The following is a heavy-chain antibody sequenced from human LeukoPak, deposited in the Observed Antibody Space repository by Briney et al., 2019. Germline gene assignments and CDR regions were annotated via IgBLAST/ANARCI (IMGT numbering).Heavy chain of an antibody. CDR1: GFTFSRYW. J-gene: IGHJ4*02. Sequence: GGSLRLSCAASGFTFSRYWMSWVRQAPGKGLEWVANIKQDGSGKYYVDSVKGRFTISRDNAKNSLYLQMNSLRAEDTAVYYCARDEYGDYHYWGQGTLVTVSS. CDR3: ARDEYGDYHY. CDR2: IKQDGSGK. D-gene: IGHD4-17*01. V-gene: IGHV3-7*04.